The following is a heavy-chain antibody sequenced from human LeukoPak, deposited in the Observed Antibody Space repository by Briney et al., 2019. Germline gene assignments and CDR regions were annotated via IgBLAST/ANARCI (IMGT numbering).Heavy chain of an antibody. D-gene: IGHD2-15*01. V-gene: IGHV4-61*02. J-gene: IGHJ3*02. CDR3: ASDRIEVDAFDI. Sequence: SQTLSLTCTVSGGLISSGSYYWSWIRQPAGKGLEWIGRIYTSGSTNYNPSLKSRVTISVDTSKNQFSLKLSSVTAADTAVYYCASDRIEVDAFDIWGQGTMVTVSS. CDR2: IYTSGST. CDR1: GGLISSGSYY.